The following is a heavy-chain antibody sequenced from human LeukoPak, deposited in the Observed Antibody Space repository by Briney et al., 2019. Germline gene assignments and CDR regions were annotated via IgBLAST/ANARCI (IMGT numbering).Heavy chain of an antibody. CDR3: AKEITMGAGINWFDP. CDR2: ISGSGGST. V-gene: IGHV3-23*01. CDR1: GFTFSSYS. D-gene: IGHD3-10*01. J-gene: IGHJ5*02. Sequence: PGGSLRLSCAASGFTFSSYSMNWVRQAPGQGLEGVSAISGSGGSTYYADSVKVRFTISRDNSKNTLYLQMNSLRAEDTAVYYCAKEITMGAGINWFDPWGQGNLVTVSS.